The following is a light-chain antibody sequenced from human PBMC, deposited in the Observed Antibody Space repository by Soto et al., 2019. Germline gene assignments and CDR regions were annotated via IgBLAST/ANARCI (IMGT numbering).Light chain of an antibody. CDR3: NSHTSGDFRV. Sequence: QSALTQPASVSGSPGQSITISCTGTSSDVGGYNHVAWYQQYPGKAPKLIISEVSNRPSGVSNRFSGSKSGYTASLTISGLQAEDEADYYCNSHTSGDFRVFGTGTKLTVL. CDR2: EVS. CDR1: SSDVGGYNH. J-gene: IGLJ1*01. V-gene: IGLV2-14*01.